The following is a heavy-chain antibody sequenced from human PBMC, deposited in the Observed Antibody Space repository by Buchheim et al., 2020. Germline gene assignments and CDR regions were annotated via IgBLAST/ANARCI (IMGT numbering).Heavy chain of an antibody. J-gene: IGHJ5*02. CDR2: IGNGGST. Sequence: EVQLLESGGGLVQPGESLRVSCAASGFTFSSFAMSWVRQAPGKGLEWVSAIGNGGSTYYADSVKGRFTVSRANSKNTPYLQMNSLRAEDTAVYFCAKSPGITGTTGFWFDAWGQGTL. CDR1: GFTFSSFA. D-gene: IGHD1-7*01. V-gene: IGHV3-23*01. CDR3: AKSPGITGTTGFWFDA.